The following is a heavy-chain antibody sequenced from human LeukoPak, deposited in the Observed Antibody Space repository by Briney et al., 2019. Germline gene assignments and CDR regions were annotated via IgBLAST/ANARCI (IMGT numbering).Heavy chain of an antibody. Sequence: SETLSLTCTVSGDSITGYYWSWIRQPPGKGLEWIGEINHSGSTNYNPSLKSRVTISVDTSKNQFSLELSSVTAADTAVYYCARGRLRWYRYYFDYWGQGTLVTVSS. J-gene: IGHJ4*02. V-gene: IGHV4-34*01. CDR2: INHSGST. D-gene: IGHD4-23*01. CDR1: GDSITGYY. CDR3: ARGRLRWYRYYFDY.